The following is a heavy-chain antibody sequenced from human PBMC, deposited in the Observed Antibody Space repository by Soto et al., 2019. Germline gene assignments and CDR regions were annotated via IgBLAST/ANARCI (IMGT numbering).Heavy chain of an antibody. J-gene: IGHJ6*02. Sequence: SVKVSCKASGGRFRYYAISWGRQAPGQGLEWMGGIIPVFGIVNYAQKFQGRVTITADTSTSTAYMDLGSLRSEDTAEYYCARSGGVIRTDYYYAMDLWGQGTTVTVSS. CDR2: IIPVFGIV. CDR1: GGRFRYYA. D-gene: IGHD3-10*01. CDR3: ARSGGVIRTDYYYAMDL. V-gene: IGHV1-69*10.